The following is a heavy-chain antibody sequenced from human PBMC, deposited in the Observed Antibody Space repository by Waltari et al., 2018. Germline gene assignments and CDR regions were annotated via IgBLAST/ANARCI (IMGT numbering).Heavy chain of an antibody. J-gene: IGHJ4*02. D-gene: IGHD2-15*01. V-gene: IGHV1-69*12. Sequence: QVQLVQSGAEVKKPGSSVTAYCKASGGTFSSDATSWVRQAPGQGLEWMGGIIPIFGTANYAQKFQGRVTITADESTSTAYMELSSLRSEDTAVYYCAREFAHGGIGYWGQGTLVTVSS. CDR2: IIPIFGTA. CDR3: AREFAHGGIGY. CDR1: GGTFSSDA.